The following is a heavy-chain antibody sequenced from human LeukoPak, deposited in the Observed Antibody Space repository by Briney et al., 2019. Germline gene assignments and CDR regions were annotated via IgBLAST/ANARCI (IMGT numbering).Heavy chain of an antibody. CDR2: INPNSGGT. D-gene: IGHD3-3*01. J-gene: IGHJ3*02. CDR1: GYTFTGYY. CDR3: ARAPLNVITIVDAFDI. Sequence: ASVKVSCKASGYTFTGYYMHLVRQAPGQGLEWMGWINPNSGGTNYAQKFQGRVTMTRDTSISTAYMELSRLRSDDTAVYYCARAPLNVITIVDAFDIWGQGTMVTVSS. V-gene: IGHV1-2*02.